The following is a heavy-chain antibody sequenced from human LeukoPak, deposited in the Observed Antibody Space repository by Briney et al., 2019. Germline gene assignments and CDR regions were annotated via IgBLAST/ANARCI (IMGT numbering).Heavy chain of an antibody. Sequence: GGSLRLSCAASGFTFDDYAMHWVRQAPGKGLEWVSGISWHSGSIGYADSVKGRFTISRDNAKNSLYLQMNSLRAEDTALYYCAKDTYYGSGPFDYWGQGTLVTVSS. D-gene: IGHD3-10*01. CDR1: GFTFDDYA. J-gene: IGHJ4*02. CDR3: AKDTYYGSGPFDY. CDR2: ISWHSGSI. V-gene: IGHV3-9*01.